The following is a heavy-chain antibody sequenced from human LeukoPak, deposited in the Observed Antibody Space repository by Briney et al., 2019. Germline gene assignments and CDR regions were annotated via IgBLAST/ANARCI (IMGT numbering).Heavy chain of an antibody. CDR1: GGSFSGYY. CDR3: ARHYDSSAYWYYFNY. CDR2: INHSGST. Sequence: PSETLSLTSAVYGGSFSGYYWSWIRQPPGKGLEWIGEINHSGSTNYNPSLKSRVTISVDTSKNQFSLKLTSVTAADTAVYYCARHYDSSAYWYYFNYWGQGTLVTVSS. J-gene: IGHJ4*02. D-gene: IGHD3-22*01. V-gene: IGHV4-34*01.